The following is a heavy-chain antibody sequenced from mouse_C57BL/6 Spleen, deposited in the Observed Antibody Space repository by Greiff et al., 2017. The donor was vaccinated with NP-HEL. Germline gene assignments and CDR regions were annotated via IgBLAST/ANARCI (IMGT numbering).Heavy chain of an antibody. D-gene: IGHD4-1*01. Sequence: EVQLVESGGDLVKPGGSLKLSCAASGFTFSSYGMSWVRQTPDKRLEWVATISSGGSYTYYPDSVKGRFTISRDNAKNTLYLQMSSLKSEDTAMYYCARQGANWDHYYFDYGGQGTTLTVSS. CDR2: ISSGGSYT. V-gene: IGHV5-6*01. CDR3: ARQGANWDHYYFDY. J-gene: IGHJ2*01. CDR1: GFTFSSYG.